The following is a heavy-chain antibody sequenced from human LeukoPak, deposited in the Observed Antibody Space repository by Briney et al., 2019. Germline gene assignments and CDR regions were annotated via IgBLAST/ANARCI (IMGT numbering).Heavy chain of an antibody. CDR3: AKDPGSSGLIAYYFDY. J-gene: IGHJ4*02. Sequence: GGSLRLSCAASGFTFGSYAMSWVRQAPGKGLEWVSAISGSGGSTYYADSVKGRFTISRDNSKNTLYLQMNSLRAEDTAVYYCAKDPGSSGLIAYYFDYWGQGTLVTVSS. D-gene: IGHD3-22*01. CDR1: GFTFGSYA. V-gene: IGHV3-23*01. CDR2: ISGSGGST.